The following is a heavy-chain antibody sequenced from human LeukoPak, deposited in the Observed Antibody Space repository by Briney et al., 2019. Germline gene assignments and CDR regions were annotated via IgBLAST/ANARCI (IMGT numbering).Heavy chain of an antibody. CDR1: GYTFTSYA. Sequence: ASVKVSCKASGYTFTSYAMHWVRQAPGQRLEWMGWINAGNGNTKYSQKFQGRVTITRDTSASTAYMELSSLRSEDTAVYYCARVWVIGGFEIWGQGTKVPGSS. V-gene: IGHV1-3*01. J-gene: IGHJ3*02. D-gene: IGHD3-16*01. CDR2: INAGNGNT. CDR3: ARVWVIGGFEI.